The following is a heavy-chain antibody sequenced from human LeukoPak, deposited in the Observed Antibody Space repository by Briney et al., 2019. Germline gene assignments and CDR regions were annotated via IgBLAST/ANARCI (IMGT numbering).Heavy chain of an antibody. CDR2: INHGGST. Sequence: SETLSLTCAVYGGSFSGYYWSRIRQPPGKGLEWIGEINHGGSTNYNPSLKSRVTISVDTSKNQFSLKLSSVTAADTAVYYCARGPWGRGVPQAFDYWGQGTLVTVSS. CDR1: GGSFSGYY. CDR3: ARGPWGRGVPQAFDY. J-gene: IGHJ4*02. V-gene: IGHV4-34*01. D-gene: IGHD3-10*01.